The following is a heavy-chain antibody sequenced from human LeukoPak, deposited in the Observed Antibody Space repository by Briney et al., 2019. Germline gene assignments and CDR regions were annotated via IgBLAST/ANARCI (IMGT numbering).Heavy chain of an antibody. D-gene: IGHD2-15*01. CDR1: GFTFSNYW. Sequence: GGSLRLSCAASGFTFSNYWMSWVRQAPGKGLEWVANIKQDGSEKCYVDSVKGRFTISRDNAKNSLYLQMNSLRAEDTAVYYCARDRWELLSNPYHYCGLDVWGQGTTVTVSS. CDR3: ARDRWELLSNPYHYCGLDV. V-gene: IGHV3-7*01. CDR2: IKQDGSEK. J-gene: IGHJ6*02.